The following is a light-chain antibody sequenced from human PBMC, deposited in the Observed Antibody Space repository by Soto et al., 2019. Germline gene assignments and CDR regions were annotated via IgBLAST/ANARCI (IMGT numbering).Light chain of an antibody. CDR3: QHYDNLPYS. V-gene: IGKV1-33*01. CDR2: AAS. CDR1: QDISQY. Sequence: DTQMTQSPSSLSASVGDRVTITCQASQDISQYLNWYQHKPGKAPKLLIHAASNLEPGVPSRFSRSGSATDFTFTISSLQPEDIATYYCQHYDNLPYSFGQGTKADIK. J-gene: IGKJ2*03.